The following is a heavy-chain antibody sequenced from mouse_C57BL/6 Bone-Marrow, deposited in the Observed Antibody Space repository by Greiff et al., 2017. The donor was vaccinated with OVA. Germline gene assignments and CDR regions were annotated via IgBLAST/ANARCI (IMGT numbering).Heavy chain of an antibody. Sequence: EVQLVESGAELVRPGASVKLSCTASGFNIKDDYMHWVKQRPEQGLEWIGWIDPENGDTEYASKFQGKATITADTSSTTAYLQLSSLTSEDTAVYYCTTGNRAWFAYWGQGTLVTVSA. J-gene: IGHJ3*01. D-gene: IGHD2-1*01. V-gene: IGHV14-4*01. CDR1: GFNIKDDY. CDR3: TTGNRAWFAY. CDR2: IDPENGDT.